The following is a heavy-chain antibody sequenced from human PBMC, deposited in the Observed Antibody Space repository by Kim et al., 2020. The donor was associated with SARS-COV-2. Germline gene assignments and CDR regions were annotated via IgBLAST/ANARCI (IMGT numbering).Heavy chain of an antibody. Sequence: SETLSLTCTVSGGSISSGGYYWSWIRQHPGKGLEWIGYIYYSGSTYYNPSLKSRVTISVDTSKNQFSLKLSSVTAADTAVYYCARAGGLALWVPSYGMDVWGQGTTVTGSS. J-gene: IGHJ6*02. CDR2: IYYSGST. CDR1: GGSISSGGYY. D-gene: IGHD5-18*01. V-gene: IGHV4-31*03. CDR3: ARAGGLALWVPSYGMDV.